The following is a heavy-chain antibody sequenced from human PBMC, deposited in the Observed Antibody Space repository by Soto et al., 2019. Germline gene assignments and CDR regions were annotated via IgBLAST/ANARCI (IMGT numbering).Heavy chain of an antibody. Sequence: QVQLVQSGAEVKKPGSSVKVSCKASGGTFSSYAISWVRQAPGQGLEWMGGIIPIFGTANYAQKFQGRVTITAEEPTSTAYMELSSLRSEATAVYYCAISAAGPSDYYYGMDVWGQGPTVTVSS. CDR2: IIPIFGTA. CDR1: GGTFSSYA. D-gene: IGHD6-13*01. J-gene: IGHJ6*02. CDR3: AISAAGPSDYYYGMDV. V-gene: IGHV1-69*01.